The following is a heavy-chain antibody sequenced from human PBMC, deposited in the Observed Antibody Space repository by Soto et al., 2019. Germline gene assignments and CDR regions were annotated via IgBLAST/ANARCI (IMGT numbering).Heavy chain of an antibody. CDR2: IYRTGST. CDR1: CGSFTSNNW. J-gene: IGHJ4*02. D-gene: IGHD1-7*01. Sequence: PSETVSLTCAVSCGSFTSNNWWTWVRQPPGQGLEWIGEIYRTGSTNYNPSLKSRVTISLDKSENQFSLKVTSLTAADTAVYYCASRDPGTSVDYWGQGTLVTVS. V-gene: IGHV4-4*02. CDR3: ASRDPGTSVDY.